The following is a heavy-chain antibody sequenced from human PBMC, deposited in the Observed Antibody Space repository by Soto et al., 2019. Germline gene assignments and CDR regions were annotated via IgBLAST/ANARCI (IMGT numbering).Heavy chain of an antibody. Sequence: EVEVLESGGGLVQPGGSLRLSCAASGFTFSAYVMSWVRQAPGKGLEWVGRIKSRTDGGTTDYAAPVKGRFTISRDASKNTPYLQMNSLDTEDTAVYYCTTEIEPYGYLDSWGQGTLVTVSS. D-gene: IGHD4-17*01. CDR3: TTEIEPYGYLDS. V-gene: IGHV3-15*01. CDR1: GFTFSAYV. CDR2: IKSRTDGGTT. J-gene: IGHJ4*02.